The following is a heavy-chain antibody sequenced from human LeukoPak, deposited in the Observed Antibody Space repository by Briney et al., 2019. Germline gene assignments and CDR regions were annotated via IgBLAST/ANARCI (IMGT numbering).Heavy chain of an antibody. CDR2: IIPIFGTA. V-gene: IGHV1-69*13. CDR3: ARDGSGNYFKIMDS. CDR1: GGTFSSYA. Sequence: SVKVPCKASGGTFSSYAISWVRQAPGQGLEWMGGIIPIFGTANYAQKFQGRVTITADESTSTAYMELSSPRVEDTAVYYCARDGSGNYFKIMDSWGQGTLVTVSS. D-gene: IGHD3-10*01. J-gene: IGHJ4*02.